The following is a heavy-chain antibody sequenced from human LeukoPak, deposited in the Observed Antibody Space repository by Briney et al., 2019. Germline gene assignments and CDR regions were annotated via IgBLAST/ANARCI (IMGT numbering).Heavy chain of an antibody. CDR3: AKGLYDYALDV. V-gene: IGHV3-23*01. CDR1: GFTFRNDA. J-gene: IGHJ6*02. Sequence: PGGSLRLSCAAAGFTFRNDAMTWVRQAPGKGLDWVALIGARDGRTYYADPVKGRFTISRDNFKNTLYLQMNSLRAEDTAIYYCAKGLYDYALDVWGQGTAVTVSS. CDR2: IGARDGRT.